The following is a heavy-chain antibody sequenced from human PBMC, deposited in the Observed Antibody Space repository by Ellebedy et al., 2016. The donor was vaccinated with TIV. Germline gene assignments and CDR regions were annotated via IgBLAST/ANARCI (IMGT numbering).Heavy chain of an antibody. D-gene: IGHD2-15*01. Sequence: PGGSLRLSCAASGFTFSGSAMHWVRQASGKGLGWVGRIRSKANSYATAYAASVKGRFTISRDDSKNTAYLQMNSLKTEDTAVYYCTRRVVVAATINWFDPWGQGTLVTVSS. V-gene: IGHV3-73*01. J-gene: IGHJ5*02. CDR3: TRRVVVAATINWFDP. CDR2: IRSKANSYAT. CDR1: GFTFSGSA.